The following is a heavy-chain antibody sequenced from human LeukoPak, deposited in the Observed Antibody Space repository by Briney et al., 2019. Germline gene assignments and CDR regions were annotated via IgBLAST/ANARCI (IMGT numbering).Heavy chain of an antibody. V-gene: IGHV4-61*02. CDR3: ARGPYSYDSSGAFDI. Sequence: SETLSLTCTVSGDSISSGDYYWSWIRQPAGKGLEWIGRISSSGSTNYNPSLKSRVTISVDTSKNQFSLKLSSVTAADTAVYFCARGPYSYDSSGAFDIWGQGTMVTVSS. CDR2: ISSSGST. CDR1: GDSISSGDYY. J-gene: IGHJ3*02. D-gene: IGHD3-22*01.